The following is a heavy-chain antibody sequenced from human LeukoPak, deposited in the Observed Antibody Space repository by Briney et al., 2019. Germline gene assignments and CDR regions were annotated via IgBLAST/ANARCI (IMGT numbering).Heavy chain of an antibody. Sequence: PGGSLRLSCAASGFTFSSYAMSWVRQAPRKGLEWVSGISGSGGSTYYADSVKGRFTISRDNSKNMLYLQMNSLRAEDTAVYYCAKYSVGFDYWGQGALVTVSS. D-gene: IGHD1-26*01. V-gene: IGHV3-23*01. CDR3: AKYSVGFDY. J-gene: IGHJ4*02. CDR1: GFTFSSYA. CDR2: ISGSGGST.